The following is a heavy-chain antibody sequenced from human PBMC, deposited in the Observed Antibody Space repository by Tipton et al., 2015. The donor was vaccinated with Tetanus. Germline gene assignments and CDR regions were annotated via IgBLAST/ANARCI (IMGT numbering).Heavy chain of an antibody. J-gene: IGHJ5*02. V-gene: IGHV3-21*06. D-gene: IGHD1-26*01. CDR3: ARERSSGCFDT. CDR1: GGFISSYY. Sequence: LSLTCTVSGGFISSYYWSWIRQPPGKGLEWVSSISNSGSHMYYAESVRGRFSISRDNAKNSLYLQMNTLRADDTALYYCARERSSGCFDTWGRGTLVTVSS. CDR2: ISNSGSHM.